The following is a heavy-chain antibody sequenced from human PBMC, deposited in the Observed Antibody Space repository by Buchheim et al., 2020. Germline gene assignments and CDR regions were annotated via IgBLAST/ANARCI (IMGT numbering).Heavy chain of an antibody. CDR2: INHSGST. J-gene: IGHJ6*02. CDR1: GGSFSGYY. D-gene: IGHD1-26*01. CDR3: ARVGYYYYYGMDV. V-gene: IGHV4-34*01. Sequence: QVQLQQWGAGLLKPSETLSLTCAVYGGSFSGYYWSWIRQPPGKGLEGIGEINHSGSTNYNPSLKSRVTISVDTSKNQFSLKLSSVTAADTAVYYCARVGYYYYYGMDVWGQGTT.